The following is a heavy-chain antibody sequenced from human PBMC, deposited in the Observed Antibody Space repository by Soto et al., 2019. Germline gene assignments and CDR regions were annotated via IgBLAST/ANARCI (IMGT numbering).Heavy chain of an antibody. CDR2: ISTYTGNT. Sequence: QVHLVQSGAEVKKPGASVKVSCKASGYTFTNYDINWVRQAPGQGLELMGWISTYTGNTNHAQKLQGRATMPTDTTTSTANRDPRRRRTADTPVYYCSRGYYHGSGIPTPGGMDSWGQGPKVTVSS. CDR3: SRGYYHGSGIPTPGGMDS. J-gene: IGHJ6*02. V-gene: IGHV1-18*01. CDR1: GYTFTNYD. D-gene: IGHD3-10*01.